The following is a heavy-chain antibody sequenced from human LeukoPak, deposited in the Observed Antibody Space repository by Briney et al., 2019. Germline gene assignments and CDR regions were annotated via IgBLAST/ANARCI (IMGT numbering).Heavy chain of an antibody. CDR1: EFAFSTYN. V-gene: IGHV3-48*02. CDR3: AKVAAVYSVNSFAY. J-gene: IGHJ4*02. CDR2: ISTGSSTT. D-gene: IGHD2-15*01. Sequence: PGGSLRLSCAASEFAFSTYNMNWVRQAPGKGLEWVSYISTGSSTTYYADSVKGRFTISRDNVENSLYLQMNSLRDEDTAVYYCAKVAAVYSVNSFAYWGQGTLSPSPQ.